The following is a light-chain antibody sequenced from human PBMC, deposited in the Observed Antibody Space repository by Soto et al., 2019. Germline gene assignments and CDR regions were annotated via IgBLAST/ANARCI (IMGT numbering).Light chain of an antibody. Sequence: DIQMTQSPSSLSASVGDRVTITCRASQIINTWLAWYQQKPGKAPKLVIYRASNLVNGVPPRFSGSGPGTEFTLTISSLQPDHFSIYYCQQYETYSGTFGPGTKVDL. CDR3: QQYETYSGT. V-gene: IGKV1-5*03. CDR1: QIINTW. J-gene: IGKJ3*01. CDR2: RAS.